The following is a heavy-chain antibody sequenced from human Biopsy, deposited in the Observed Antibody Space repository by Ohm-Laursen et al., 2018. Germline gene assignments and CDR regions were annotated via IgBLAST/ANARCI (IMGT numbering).Heavy chain of an antibody. CDR3: AHGSGSYYKWDF. CDR2: IYSSGGT. J-gene: IGHJ4*02. CDR1: GGSIISYY. V-gene: IGHV4-4*07. Sequence: SDTLSLTCTVSGGSIISYYWNWIRQPAGKGLEWIGRIYSSGGTKYNPSLKSRVTMSEDTSKKQFSLKMTFVTAADTAIYYCAHGSGSYYKWDFWGRGILVTVSS. D-gene: IGHD3-10*01.